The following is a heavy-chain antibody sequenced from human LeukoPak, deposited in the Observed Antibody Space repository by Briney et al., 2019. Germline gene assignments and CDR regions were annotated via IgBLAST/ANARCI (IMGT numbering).Heavy chain of an antibody. CDR1: GYTFTGYY. V-gene: IGHV1-2*02. Sequence: ASVKASCKASGYTFTGYYMHWVRQAPGQGLEWMGWINPNSGGTNYAQKFQGRVTMTRDTSISTAYMELSRLRSDDTAVYYCARGLYYYDSSGDFDYWGQGTLVTVSS. D-gene: IGHD3-22*01. CDR2: INPNSGGT. CDR3: ARGLYYYDSSGDFDY. J-gene: IGHJ4*02.